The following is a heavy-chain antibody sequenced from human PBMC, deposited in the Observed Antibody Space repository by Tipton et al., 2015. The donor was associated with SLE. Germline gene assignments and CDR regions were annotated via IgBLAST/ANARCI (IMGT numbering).Heavy chain of an antibody. J-gene: IGHJ3*02. Sequence: TLSLTCSVSGGSISSISYYWGWVRQSPGKGLEWIGSLFYTGSTYYNPSLKSRVTISVDTSKNQFSLNLNSVTAADTAVYFCARDRNILYLSASTEVDAFDIWGQGTTVIVSS. CDR2: LFYTGST. CDR1: GGSISSISYY. V-gene: IGHV4-39*07. CDR3: ARDRNILYLSASTEVDAFDI. D-gene: IGHD3-9*01.